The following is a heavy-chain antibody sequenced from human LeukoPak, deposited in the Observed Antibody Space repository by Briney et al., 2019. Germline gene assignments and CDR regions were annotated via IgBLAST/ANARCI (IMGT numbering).Heavy chain of an antibody. Sequence: GASVKVSCKASGYTFTGYYMHWVRQAPGQGLEWVGWINPNSGGTNYAQKFQGWVTMTRDTSISTAYMELSRLRSDDTAVYYCARSVVPAAMVDYWGQGTLVTVSS. CDR2: INPNSGGT. D-gene: IGHD2-2*01. V-gene: IGHV1-2*04. CDR1: GYTFTGYY. CDR3: ARSVVPAAMVDY. J-gene: IGHJ4*02.